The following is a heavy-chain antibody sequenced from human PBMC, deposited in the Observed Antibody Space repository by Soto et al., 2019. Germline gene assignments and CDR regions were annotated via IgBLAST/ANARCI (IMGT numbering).Heavy chain of an antibody. CDR2: IYYSGST. V-gene: IGHV4-59*01. CDR1: GGSISSYY. J-gene: IGHJ4*02. CDR3: ASIVDTAMSAYYFDY. Sequence: SETLSLTCTVSGGSISSYYWSWIRQPPGKGLEWIGYIYYSGSTNYNPSLKSRVTISVDTSKNQFSLKLSSVTAADTAVYYCASIVDTAMSAYYFDYWGQGTLVTVSS. D-gene: IGHD5-18*01.